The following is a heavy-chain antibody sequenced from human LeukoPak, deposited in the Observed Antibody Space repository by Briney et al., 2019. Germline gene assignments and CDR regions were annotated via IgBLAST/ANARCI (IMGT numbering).Heavy chain of an antibody. D-gene: IGHD1-7*01. Sequence: GRSLRLSCEASGFTFGDYAMHWVRQAPGKGLEWVSSISWDSGSRVYADSVKGRFTISRDNAKNSLYLQMNSLPSEETALYYCIKDLRLDLHFDTFEIWGQATMVTVSS. CDR2: ISWDSGSR. J-gene: IGHJ3*02. CDR1: GFTFGDYA. V-gene: IGHV3-9*01. CDR3: IKDLRLDLHFDTFEI.